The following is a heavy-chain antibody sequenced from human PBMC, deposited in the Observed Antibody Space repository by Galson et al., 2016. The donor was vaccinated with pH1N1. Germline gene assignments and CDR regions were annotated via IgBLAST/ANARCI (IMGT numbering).Heavy chain of an antibody. D-gene: IGHD4-17*01. CDR2: ISAYNGST. Sequence: SVKVSCKASGYTFTSYGISWVRQAPGQGLEWMGWISAYNGSTNYAQNLQGRVTMTTDTSTSTAYMELSSLRADDTAVYYCARRPYGDYVDYFDYWGQGTLVTVSS. CDR3: ARRPYGDYVDYFDY. V-gene: IGHV1-18*01. CDR1: GYTFTSYG. J-gene: IGHJ4*02.